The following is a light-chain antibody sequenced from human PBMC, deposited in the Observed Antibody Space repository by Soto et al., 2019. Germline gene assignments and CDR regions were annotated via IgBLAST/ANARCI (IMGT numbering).Light chain of an antibody. J-gene: IGKJ2*01. V-gene: IGKV3-20*01. CDR1: QSVSSSQ. CDR2: GAS. CDR3: RQYATSPHT. Sequence: EIVLTQSPVTLSLSPGESATLSCRASQSVSSSQVAWYQQKPGQAPRLLIYGASSRATGIPDRFSGVGSETHFTLTINRLEPEEFAVYYCRQYATSPHTFGQGTKLEIK.